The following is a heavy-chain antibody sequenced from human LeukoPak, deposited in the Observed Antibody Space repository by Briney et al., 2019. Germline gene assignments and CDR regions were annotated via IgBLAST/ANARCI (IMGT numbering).Heavy chain of an antibody. J-gene: IGHJ4*02. Sequence: TGGSLRLSCAASGFTFSSHWMHWVRQGPWKGLVWVSGINTDGRNTFYADSVKGRFTISRDNAKNTLYLQMNSLRAEDTAVYYCATDLTGSFDYWGQGTLVTVSS. D-gene: IGHD3-9*01. CDR1: GFTFSSHW. CDR3: ATDLTGSFDY. V-gene: IGHV3-74*01. CDR2: INTDGRNT.